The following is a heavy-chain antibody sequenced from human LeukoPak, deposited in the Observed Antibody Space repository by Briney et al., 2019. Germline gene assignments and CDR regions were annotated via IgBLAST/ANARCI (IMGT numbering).Heavy chain of an antibody. J-gene: IGHJ4*02. V-gene: IGHV1-2*06. Sequence: GASVKVSCKASGYTFTGYYMHWVRQAPGQGLEWMGRINPNSGGTNYAQKFQGRVTMTRDTSISTAYMELSRLRSDDTAVYYCARDLVTMIDIYYFDYWGQGTQVTVSS. CDR1: GYTFTGYY. CDR3: ARDLVTMIDIYYFDY. CDR2: INPNSGGT. D-gene: IGHD3-22*01.